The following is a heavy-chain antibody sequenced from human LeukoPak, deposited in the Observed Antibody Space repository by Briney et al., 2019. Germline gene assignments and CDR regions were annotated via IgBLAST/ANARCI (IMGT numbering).Heavy chain of an antibody. V-gene: IGHV3-21*01. CDR2: ISSTSSYI. CDR1: GFSFSSYS. Sequence: PGGSLRLSCTASGFSFSSYSMNWVRQAPGKGLEWVSSISSTSSYIYYADSVKGRFTISRDNAQNSLYLQMNSLRAEDTAVYYCARELTHGDYWGQGTLVTVSS. D-gene: IGHD2-21*02. J-gene: IGHJ4*02. CDR3: ARELTHGDY.